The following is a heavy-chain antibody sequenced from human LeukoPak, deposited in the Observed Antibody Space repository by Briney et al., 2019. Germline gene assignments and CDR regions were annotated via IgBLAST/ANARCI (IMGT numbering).Heavy chain of an antibody. V-gene: IGHV4-39*07. Sequence: SETLSLTCTVSGGSISSSSYYWGWIRQPPGKGLEWIGSIYYSGSTYYNPSLKSRVTISVDTSKNQFSLKLSSVAAADTAVYYCARDIETAGYSSGAYYFDYWGQGTLVTVSS. CDR1: GGSISSSSYY. CDR2: IYYSGST. D-gene: IGHD6-19*01. CDR3: ARDIETAGYSSGAYYFDY. J-gene: IGHJ4*02.